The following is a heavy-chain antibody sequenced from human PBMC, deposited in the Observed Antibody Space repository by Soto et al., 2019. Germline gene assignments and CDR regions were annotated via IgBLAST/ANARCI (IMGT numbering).Heavy chain of an antibody. V-gene: IGHV3-23*01. CDR2: ISGSGGST. CDR3: AKTSGITMIVAALDY. CDR1: GFTFSSYA. J-gene: IGHJ4*02. D-gene: IGHD3-22*01. Sequence: GGSLRLSFAASGFTFSSYAMSWVRQAPGKGLEWVSAISGSGGSTYYADSVKGRFTISRDNSKNTLYLQMNSLRAEDTAVYYCAKTSGITMIVAALDYWGQGTLVTVSS.